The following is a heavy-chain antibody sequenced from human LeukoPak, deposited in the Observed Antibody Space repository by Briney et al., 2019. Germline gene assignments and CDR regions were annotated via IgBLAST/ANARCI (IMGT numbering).Heavy chain of an antibody. Sequence: SETLSLTCSVSGDSLSSYFWSWIRQPPGQGLEWIGYISHNGDTNYNPSLKSRVTISVDTSKNEFSLRLTSVTAADTAVYYCARHRLQWSLVEYWGQGSLVTDSS. CDR2: ISHNGDT. CDR3: ARHRLQWSLVEY. V-gene: IGHV4-59*08. J-gene: IGHJ4*02. D-gene: IGHD4-23*01. CDR1: GDSLSSYF.